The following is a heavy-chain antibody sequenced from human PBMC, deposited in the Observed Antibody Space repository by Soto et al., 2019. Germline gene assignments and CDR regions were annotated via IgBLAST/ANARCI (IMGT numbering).Heavy chain of an antibody. Sequence: GGSLRLSCAASGFTFSDYYMSWIRQAPGKGLEWVSYISSSGSTIYYADSVKGRFTISRDNAKNSLYLQMNSLSAEDTAVYYCASRQGGYDYVGPLFDYWGQGTLVTVSS. CDR2: ISSSGSTI. CDR3: ASRQGGYDYVGPLFDY. V-gene: IGHV3-11*01. D-gene: IGHD5-12*01. CDR1: GFTFSDYY. J-gene: IGHJ4*02.